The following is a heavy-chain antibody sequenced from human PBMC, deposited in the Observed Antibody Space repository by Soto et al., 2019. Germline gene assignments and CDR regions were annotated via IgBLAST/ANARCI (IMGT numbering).Heavy chain of an antibody. J-gene: IGHJ6*02. Sequence: PGGSLRLSCAASGFTFSSYGMHWVRQAPGKGLEWVAVISYDGSNKYYADSVKGRFTISRDNSKNTLYLQMNSLRAEDTAVYYCAKDMYCSSTSCSLQIRYYYYGMDVWGQGTTVTVSS. V-gene: IGHV3-30*18. CDR3: AKDMYCSSTSCSLQIRYYYYGMDV. CDR1: GFTFSSYG. CDR2: ISYDGSNK. D-gene: IGHD2-2*01.